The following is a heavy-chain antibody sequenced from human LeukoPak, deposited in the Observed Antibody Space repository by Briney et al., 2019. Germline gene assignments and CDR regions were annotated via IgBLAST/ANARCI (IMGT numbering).Heavy chain of an antibody. Sequence: GSLRLSCAASGFTFSSYSMNWVRQAPGKGLEWVANIKQDGNEKYYVDSVKGRLSISRENAKNSVYLQMNSLRAEETTVYYCARLMGERSLFDYWGQGVLVTVSS. CDR3: ARLMGERSLFDY. CDR1: GFTFSSYS. CDR2: IKQDGNEK. V-gene: IGHV3-7*02. D-gene: IGHD3-16*01. J-gene: IGHJ4*02.